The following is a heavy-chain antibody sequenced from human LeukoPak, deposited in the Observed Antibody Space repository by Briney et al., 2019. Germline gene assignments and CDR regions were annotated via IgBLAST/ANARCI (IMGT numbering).Heavy chain of an antibody. D-gene: IGHD3-10*01. CDR2: INHSGST. CDR3: ARTLIPYYYGSGSYRGFGFDP. J-gene: IGHJ5*02. V-gene: IGHV4-34*01. Sequence: SETLSLTCAVYGGSFSGYYWSWIRQPPGKGLEWIGAINHSGSTNYNPSLKSRVTISVDTSKNQFSLKLSSVTAADTAVYYGARTLIPYYYGSGSYRGFGFDPWLQRTLVTVSS. CDR1: GGSFSGYY.